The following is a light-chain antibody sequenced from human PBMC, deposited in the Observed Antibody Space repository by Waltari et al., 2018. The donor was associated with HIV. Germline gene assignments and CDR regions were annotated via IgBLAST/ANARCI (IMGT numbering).Light chain of an antibody. J-gene: IGLJ2*01. CDR2: KDN. Sequence: SYELTQPPSVSVSPGQTARITCSGDALPKRSAYWYQQRSGQAPVLVIYKDNKRPSGITERFSGSSSGTMATLTISGARVEDEADYYCYSTDNNGDRGVFGGGTKVSVL. V-gene: IGLV3-10*01. CDR1: ALPKRS. CDR3: YSTDNNGDRGV.